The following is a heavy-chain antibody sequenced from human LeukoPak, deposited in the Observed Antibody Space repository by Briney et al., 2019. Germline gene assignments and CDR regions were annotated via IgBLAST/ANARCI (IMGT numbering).Heavy chain of an antibody. D-gene: IGHD3-10*01. CDR1: GFTFSSYA. CDR2: ISGSGGST. CDR3: AKALSPVRDNWFDP. Sequence: GGSLRLSCATSGFTFSSYAMSWVRQAPGKGLEWVSAISGSGGSTYYADSVKGRFTISRDNSKNTLYLQMNSLRAEDTAVYYCAKALSPVRDNWFDPWGQGTLVTVSS. J-gene: IGHJ5*02. V-gene: IGHV3-23*01.